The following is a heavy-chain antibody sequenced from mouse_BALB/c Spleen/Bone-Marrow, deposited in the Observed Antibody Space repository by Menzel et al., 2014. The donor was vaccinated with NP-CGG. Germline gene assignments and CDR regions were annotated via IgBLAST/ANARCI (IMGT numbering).Heavy chain of an antibody. D-gene: IGHD1-1*01. J-gene: IGHJ2*01. CDR2: INPNNGGS. Sequence: DVQLQESGPELVKPGTSVKISCKTSGYTFTEYTMHWVKQSLGKSLEWIGGINPNNGGSNYNQKFKGKATLTVDKSYSTAYMEFRSLTSEDSAVYYCARENYGRGYYFDYWGQGATLTVSS. CDR3: ARENYGRGYYFDY. V-gene: IGHV1-18*01. CDR1: GYTFTEYT.